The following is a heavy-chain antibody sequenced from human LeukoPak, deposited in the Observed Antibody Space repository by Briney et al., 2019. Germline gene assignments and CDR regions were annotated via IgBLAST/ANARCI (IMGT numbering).Heavy chain of an antibody. CDR1: GFTFSNYG. D-gene: IGHD2-15*01. J-gene: IGHJ3*02. Sequence: PGGSLRLSCAASGFTFSNYGIHWVRQAPGKGLEWVAVISYDGSNKYYAESVKGRFTISRDNSKNTLYLQMNSLRAEDTAVYYCAKASRYCSGGSCYWDAFDIWGQGTMVTVSS. V-gene: IGHV3-30*18. CDR2: ISYDGSNK. CDR3: AKASRYCSGGSCYWDAFDI.